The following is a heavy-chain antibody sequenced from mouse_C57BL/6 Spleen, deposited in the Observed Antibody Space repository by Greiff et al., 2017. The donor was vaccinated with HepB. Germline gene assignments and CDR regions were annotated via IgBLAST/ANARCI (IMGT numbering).Heavy chain of an antibody. Sequence: VQLQQSGAELARPGASVKLSCKASGYTFTSYGISWVKQRTGQGLEWIGEIYPRSGNTYYNEKFKGKATLTADKSSSTAYMELRSLTSEDSAVYFCARSGYDGYRWFAYWGQGTLVTVSA. J-gene: IGHJ3*01. D-gene: IGHD2-3*01. CDR2: IYPRSGNT. V-gene: IGHV1-81*01. CDR3: ARSGYDGYRWFAY. CDR1: GYTFTSYG.